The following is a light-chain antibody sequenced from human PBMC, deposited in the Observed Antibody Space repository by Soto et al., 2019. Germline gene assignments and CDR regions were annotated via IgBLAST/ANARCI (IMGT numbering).Light chain of an antibody. CDR1: QGVGNY. Sequence: EIVLTQSPATLSLSPGERATLSCRASQGVGNYLAWYQQKPGQAPRLLIYDASNRATGIPARFSASGSGTDFSLTISSLEPEDSAVYYCQQRINWPITFGQGTRLEIK. J-gene: IGKJ5*01. V-gene: IGKV3-11*01. CDR2: DAS. CDR3: QQRINWPIT.